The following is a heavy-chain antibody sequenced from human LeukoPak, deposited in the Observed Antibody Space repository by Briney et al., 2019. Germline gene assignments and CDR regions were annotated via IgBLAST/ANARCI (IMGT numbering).Heavy chain of an antibody. CDR3: GSGSYYTAQAFDI. Sequence: GGSLRLSCAASGFTFSSYAMSWVRQAPGKGLEWVSAISGSGGSTYYADSVKGRFTISRDNSKNTLYLQMNSLRAGDTAVYYCGSGSYYTAQAFDIWGQGTMVTVSS. CDR2: ISGSGGST. J-gene: IGHJ3*02. CDR1: GFTFSSYA. V-gene: IGHV3-23*01. D-gene: IGHD3-10*01.